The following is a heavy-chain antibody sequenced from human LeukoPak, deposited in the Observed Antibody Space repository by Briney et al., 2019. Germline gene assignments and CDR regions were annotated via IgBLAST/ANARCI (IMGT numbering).Heavy chain of an antibody. CDR3: ARGQWLAY. CDR2: IKQDGGDK. V-gene: IGHV3-7*04. Sequence: PGGSLRLSCATSGFTFSSYWMSWVRQAPGKGLEWVANIKQDGGDKYYVDSVRGRFTISRDNAKNSLYLQMNSLRAEDTAVYYCARGQWLAYWGQGTLVTVSS. D-gene: IGHD6-19*01. J-gene: IGHJ4*02. CDR1: GFTFSSYW.